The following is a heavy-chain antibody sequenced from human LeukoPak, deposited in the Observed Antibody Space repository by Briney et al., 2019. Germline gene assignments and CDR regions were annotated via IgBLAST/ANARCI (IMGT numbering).Heavy chain of an antibody. CDR1: GFTFSSYG. D-gene: IGHD6-13*01. CDR3: ARDPSSGWYLKGWFDP. V-gene: IGHV3-30*02. J-gene: IGHJ5*02. Sequence: GGSLRLSCAASGFTFSSYGMHWVRQAPGKGLEWVAFIRYDGSNKYYADSVKGRFTISRDNSKNTLYLQMNSLRAEDTAVYYCARDPSSGWYLKGWFDPWGQGALVTVSS. CDR2: IRYDGSNK.